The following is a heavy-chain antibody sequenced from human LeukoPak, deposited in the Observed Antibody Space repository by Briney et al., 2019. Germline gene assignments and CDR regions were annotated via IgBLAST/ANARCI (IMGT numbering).Heavy chain of an antibody. Sequence: GGSLRLSCAASGFTFSSYTMSWVRQAPGKGLEWVANIREERGQEYYVDSVKGRFTISKNSAKNSLYLQMNTLRVEDTAMYYCASLDTAKQPLADHWGQGTLVTVSS. CDR1: GFTFSSYT. CDR3: ASLDTAKQPLADH. CDR2: IREERGQE. D-gene: IGHD5-18*01. V-gene: IGHV3-7*03. J-gene: IGHJ4*02.